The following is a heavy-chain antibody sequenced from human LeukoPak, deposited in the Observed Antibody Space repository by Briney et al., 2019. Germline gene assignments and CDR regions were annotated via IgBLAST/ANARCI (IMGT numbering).Heavy chain of an antibody. D-gene: IGHD6-13*01. V-gene: IGHV1-2*02. J-gene: IGHJ5*02. CDR2: INPNSGGT. CDR3: ASDRYSSSWYNWFDP. Sequence: ASVTVSCKASGYTFTGYYMHWVRQAPGQGLEWMGWINPNSGGTNYAQKFQGRVTMTRDTSISTAYMELSRLRSDDTAVYYCASDRYSSSWYNWFDPWGQGTLVTVSS. CDR1: GYTFTGYY.